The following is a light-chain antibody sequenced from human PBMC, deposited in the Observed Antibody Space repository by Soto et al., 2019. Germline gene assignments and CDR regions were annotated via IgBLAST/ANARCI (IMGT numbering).Light chain of an antibody. CDR3: QRYNNWPLT. V-gene: IGKV3-15*01. CDR1: QSIGNN. Sequence: EIVMTQSPATLSVSPGARATLSCRASQSIGNNLAWYQQQPGQAPRLLIYGASTTASGIPARFSGSGSGTEFTLTISSLQSEDFAVYYCQRYNNWPLTFGGGTKVESK. J-gene: IGKJ4*01. CDR2: GAS.